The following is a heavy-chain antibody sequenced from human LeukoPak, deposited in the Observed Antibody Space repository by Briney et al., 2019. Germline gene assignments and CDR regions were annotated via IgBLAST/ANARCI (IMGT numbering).Heavy chain of an antibody. CDR2: IIPILGIA. CDR3: TSYADYYYGMDV. J-gene: IGHJ6*02. CDR1: GGTFSSYA. D-gene: IGHD4-17*01. Sequence: SVKVSCKASGGTFSSYAISWVRQAPGQGLEWMGRIIPILGIASYAQKFQGRVTITADKSTSTAYMELSSLRSEDTAVYYCTSYADYYYGMDVWGQGTTVTVSS. V-gene: IGHV1-69*04.